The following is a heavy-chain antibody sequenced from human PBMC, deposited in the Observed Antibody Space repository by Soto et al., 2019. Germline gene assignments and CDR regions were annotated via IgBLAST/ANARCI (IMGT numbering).Heavy chain of an antibody. CDR2: GST. D-gene: IGHD4-17*01. CDR3: ARSGDYEGPTFFSHYMDV. J-gene: IGHJ6*03. V-gene: IGHV4-31*02. Sequence: GSTYYSPSLGSRLSMSIDTSKNQFSLKLTSVTAADTAMYYCARSGDYEGPTFFSHYMDVWGKGTSVTVSS.